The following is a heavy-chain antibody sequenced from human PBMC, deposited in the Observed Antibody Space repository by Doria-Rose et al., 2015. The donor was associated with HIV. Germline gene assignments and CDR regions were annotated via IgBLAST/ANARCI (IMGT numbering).Heavy chain of an antibody. CDR2: IHPGDSAT. Sequence: VQLLESGAEVKKPGESLKISCKGSGYSFVSYWIVWVRQMPGKGLEWMGIIHPGDSATRYSPSFQDQVTISADKSINTVYLQWSSLKASDTAMYYCARHGDCGGDCNWGQGTRVTVSS. CDR3: ARHGDCGGDCN. CDR1: GYSFVSYW. D-gene: IGHD2-21*02. V-gene: IGHV5-51*01. J-gene: IGHJ4*02.